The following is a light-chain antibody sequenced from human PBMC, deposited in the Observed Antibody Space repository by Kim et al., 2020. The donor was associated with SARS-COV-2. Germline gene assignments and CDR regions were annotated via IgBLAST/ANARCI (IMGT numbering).Light chain of an antibody. Sequence: ESEGDRVTLTCRASQSMSGWLAWYQQKPGKAPKLLIYKASSLESGVPSRFSGSGSGTEFTLTVSSLQPDDFATYYCQQYNSYPWTFGQGTKVDIK. V-gene: IGKV1-5*03. CDR1: QSMSGW. J-gene: IGKJ1*01. CDR3: QQYNSYPWT. CDR2: KAS.